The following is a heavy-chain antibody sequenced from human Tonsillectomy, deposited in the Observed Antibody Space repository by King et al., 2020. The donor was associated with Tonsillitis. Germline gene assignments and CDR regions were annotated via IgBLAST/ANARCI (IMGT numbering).Heavy chain of an antibody. V-gene: IGHV4-34*01. CDR3: ARGPEKWLRKKSQFDV. J-gene: IGHJ4*02. Sequence: VQLQQWGAGLLKPSETLSLTCAVYGGSFSGYYWSWIRQPPGKGLEWIGEINHGGSANYNPPLKSRVTISADTSKNQFSLKLSSVTAADTAVYHCARGPEKWLRKKSQFDVWGQGTLVTVSS. CDR1: GGSFSGYY. D-gene: IGHD5-12*01. CDR2: INHGGSA.